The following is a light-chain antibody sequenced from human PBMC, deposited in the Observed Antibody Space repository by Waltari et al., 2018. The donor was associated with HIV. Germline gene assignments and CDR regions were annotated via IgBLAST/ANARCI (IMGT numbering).Light chain of an antibody. CDR1: RSNTGLHT. CDR3: AAWDDNVDAAL. CDR2: KNN. Sequence: HSALTQPPSASGTPGQRVTIPSSGRRSNTGLHTATWYQQVPGTAPKLLIYKNNQRPSGVPDRFSGSKSGTSASLAISGLQSEDEADYFCAAWDDNVDAALFGGGTKLTVL. V-gene: IGLV1-44*01. J-gene: IGLJ2*01.